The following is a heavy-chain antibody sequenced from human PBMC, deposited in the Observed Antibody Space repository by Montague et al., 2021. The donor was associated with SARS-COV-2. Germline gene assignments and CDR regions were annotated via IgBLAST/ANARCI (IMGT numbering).Heavy chain of an antibody. CDR3: ARNRLSVFDF. V-gene: IGHV2-70*01. J-gene: IGHJ4*02. D-gene: IGHD2/OR15-2a*01. CDR2: IDWTHDQ. CDR1: GFSPTTPGVS. Sequence: PALVKPTQTLTLTCSFSGFSPTTPGVSVGWIRQPPGRALEWLALIDWTHDQYYSRSLGTRLTISPGTSKSRVVLTLTNVDTVDTATYYCARNRLSVFDFWGQGTLVTVSS.